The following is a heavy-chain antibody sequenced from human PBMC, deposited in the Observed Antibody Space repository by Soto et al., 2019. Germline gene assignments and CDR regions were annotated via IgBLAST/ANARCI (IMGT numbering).Heavy chain of an antibody. CDR1: GYTFTSYG. J-gene: IGHJ5*02. CDR3: ARDSYCSGGSCFPNWFDP. CDR2: ISAYNGNT. D-gene: IGHD2-15*01. Sequence: GASVKVSCKASGYTFTSYGISWVRQAPGQGLEWMGWISAYNGNTNYAQKLQGRVTMTTDTSTSTAYMELRSLRSDDTAVYYCARDSYCSGGSCFPNWFDPWGQGTLVTVSS. V-gene: IGHV1-18*01.